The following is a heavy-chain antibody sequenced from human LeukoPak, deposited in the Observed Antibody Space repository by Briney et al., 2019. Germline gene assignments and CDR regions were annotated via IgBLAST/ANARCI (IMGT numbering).Heavy chain of an antibody. Sequence: SETLSLTCAVYGGSFSGYYWSWIRQPPGKGLEWIGEINHSGSTNYNPSLKSRVTISVDTSKNQFSLKLSSVTAADTAVYYCARVCGYSYGFYYYYYYMDVWGKGTTVTVSS. CDR2: INHSGST. CDR1: GGSFSGYY. CDR3: ARVCGYSYGFYYYYYYMDV. D-gene: IGHD5-18*01. J-gene: IGHJ6*03. V-gene: IGHV4-34*01.